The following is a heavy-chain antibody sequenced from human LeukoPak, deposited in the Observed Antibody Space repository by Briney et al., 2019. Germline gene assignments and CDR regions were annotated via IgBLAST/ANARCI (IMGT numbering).Heavy chain of an antibody. Sequence: GGSLRLSCAASGFTFSSYAMSWVRQAPGKGLEWVSAISGSGGSTYYADSVKGRFTISRDNSKNTLYLQMNSLRAEDTAVYYCARDSHDYGGRGWFDPWGQGTLVTVSS. V-gene: IGHV3-23*01. CDR2: ISGSGGST. J-gene: IGHJ5*02. D-gene: IGHD4-23*01. CDR3: ARDSHDYGGRGWFDP. CDR1: GFTFSSYA.